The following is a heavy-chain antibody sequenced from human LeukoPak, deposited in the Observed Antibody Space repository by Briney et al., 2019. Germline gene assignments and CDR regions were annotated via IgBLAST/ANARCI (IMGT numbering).Heavy chain of an antibody. D-gene: IGHD1-26*01. J-gene: IGHJ4*02. CDR2: IYYSGST. Sequence: GSLRLSCAASGFTFSSYAMSWVRQAPGKGLEWVGYIYYSGSTNYNPSLKSRVTISVDTSKNQFSLKLSSVTAADTAVYYCARVGSSYGYYFDYWGQGTLVTVSS. CDR1: GFTFSSYA. V-gene: IGHV4-59*01. CDR3: ARVGSSYGYYFDY.